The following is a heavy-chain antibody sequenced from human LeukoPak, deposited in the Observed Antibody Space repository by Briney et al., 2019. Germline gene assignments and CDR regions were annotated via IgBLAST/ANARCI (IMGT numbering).Heavy chain of an antibody. CDR1: GDSTSSGSDD. D-gene: IGHD2-8*01. V-gene: IGHV4-61*02. CDR2: IYSSGST. CDR3: AGTATNGGAFDI. Sequence: SQTLSLTCTVSGDSTSSGSDDWGWIRQPGGKGLEWIGRIYSSGSTNYNPSLKSRVTISSDTSKNQFSLKLSSVTGADTAVYYCAGTATNGGAFDIWGQGTMVTVSS. J-gene: IGHJ3*02.